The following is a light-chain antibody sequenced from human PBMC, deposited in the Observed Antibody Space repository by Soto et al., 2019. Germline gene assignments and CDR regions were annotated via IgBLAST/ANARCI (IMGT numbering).Light chain of an antibody. CDR2: GNK. J-gene: IGLJ1*01. V-gene: IGLV1-40*01. CDR3: QSYDSSLSVSYV. Sequence: QSVLTQPPSVSGAPGQRVTISCTGSSSNIGAGYDVHWYQQRPGTAPKLLIYGNKNRPSGVPDRFSGSKSGTSASLAITGLQAEEEADYYCQSYDSSLSVSYVFGTETKLTVL. CDR1: SSNIGAGYD.